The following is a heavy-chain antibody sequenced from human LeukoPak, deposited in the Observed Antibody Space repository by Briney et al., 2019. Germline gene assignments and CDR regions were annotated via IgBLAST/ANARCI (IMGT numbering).Heavy chain of an antibody. V-gene: IGHV3-20*04. D-gene: IGHD1/OR15-1a*01. CDR3: ARVPGTTYYYYMDV. CDR1: GFTFDDYG. Sequence: GGSLRLSCAASGFTFDDYGMSRVRQAPGKGLEWVSGINWNGGSTGYADSVKGRFTISRDNAKNSLYLQMNSLRAEDTALYYCARVPGTTYYYYMDVWGKGTTVTVSS. CDR2: INWNGGST. J-gene: IGHJ6*03.